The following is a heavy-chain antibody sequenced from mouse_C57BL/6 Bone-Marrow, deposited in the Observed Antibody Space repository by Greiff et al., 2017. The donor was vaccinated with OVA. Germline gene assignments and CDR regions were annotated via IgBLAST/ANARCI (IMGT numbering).Heavy chain of an antibody. D-gene: IGHD1-1*01. CDR3: ARHAPIIVYYGSSPSGFDV. Sequence: VQLQQSGAELVKPGASVKLSCKASGYTFTEYTIHWVKQRSGQGLEWIGWFYPGSGSIKYNEKFKDKATLNADKSSSTVYMELISLTSDDSAFYFCARHAPIIVYYGSSPSGFDVWGTGTTVTVSS. CDR1: GYTFTEYT. CDR2: FYPGSGSI. J-gene: IGHJ1*03. V-gene: IGHV1-62-2*01.